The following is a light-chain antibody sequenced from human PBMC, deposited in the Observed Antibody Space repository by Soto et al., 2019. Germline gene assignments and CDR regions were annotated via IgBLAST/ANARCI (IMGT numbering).Light chain of an antibody. Sequence: EIVLTQSPGTLSLSPGERATLSCRASQSVSSFYLAWYQQRAGQAPRLLIYGASTRATGIPDRFSGSGSGTDFILTISRLEPEDFAVYYCQQYGDWPRTFGQGTKVKIK. CDR2: GAS. CDR3: QQYGDWPRT. J-gene: IGKJ1*01. V-gene: IGKV3-20*01. CDR1: QSVSSFY.